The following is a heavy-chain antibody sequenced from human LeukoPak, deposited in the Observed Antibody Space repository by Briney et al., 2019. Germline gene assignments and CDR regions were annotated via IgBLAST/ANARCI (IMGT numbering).Heavy chain of an antibody. D-gene: IGHD6-19*01. V-gene: IGHV3-30*18. CDR1: GFTFSSYG. CDR2: ISYDGSNK. CDR3: AKGGGSSGRSYYFDY. J-gene: IGHJ4*02. Sequence: GGSLRLSCTASGFTFSSYGMHWGRQAPGKGLEWVAVISYDGSNKYYADSVKGRFTISRDNPKNTMNLQMNSLIAEDTAVYYCAKGGGSSGRSYYFDYWGQGTLVTVSS.